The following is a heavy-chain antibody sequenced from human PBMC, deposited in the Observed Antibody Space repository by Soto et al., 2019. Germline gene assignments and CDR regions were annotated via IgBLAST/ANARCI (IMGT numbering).Heavy chain of an antibody. CDR1: GGSFRGYY. Sequence: SETLSLTCAVYGGSFRGYYWSWIRQPPGKGLEWIEEINHSGSTNYNPSLKSRVTISVDTSKNQFSLKLSSVTAADTAVYYCARGRQITMVRGVIRYYYYYGMDVWGQGTTVTVSS. V-gene: IGHV4-34*01. D-gene: IGHD3-10*01. CDR2: INHSGST. CDR3: ARGRQITMVRGVIRYYYYYGMDV. J-gene: IGHJ6*02.